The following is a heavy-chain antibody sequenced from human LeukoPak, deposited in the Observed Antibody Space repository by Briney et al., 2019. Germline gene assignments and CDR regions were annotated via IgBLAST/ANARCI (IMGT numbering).Heavy chain of an antibody. D-gene: IGHD1-1*01. CDR2: IWFDGSNK. V-gene: IGHV3-33*01. Sequence: GGSLRLSCAASGFTFRTYGMHWVRQAPGKGLECLAVIWFDGSNKFYADSVKGRFTISRDNSENTLYLQMNSLRVEDTAVYYCARATGTTSNYYYGMEVWGKGTTVTVSS. CDR3: ARATGTTSNYYYGMEV. CDR1: GFTFRTYG. J-gene: IGHJ6*04.